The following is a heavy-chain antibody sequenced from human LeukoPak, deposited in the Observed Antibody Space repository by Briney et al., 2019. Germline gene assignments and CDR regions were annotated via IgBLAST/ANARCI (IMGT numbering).Heavy chain of an antibody. V-gene: IGHV3-33*01. CDR3: ARDLSYYDFWSGYWAFDY. J-gene: IGHJ4*02. CDR2: IWYDGSNK. D-gene: IGHD3-3*01. CDR1: GFTFSSYG. Sequence: GGSLRLSCAASGFTFSSYGMHWVRQAPGKGLEWVAVIWYDGSNKYYADSVKGRFTISRDNSENTLYLQMNSLRAEDTAVYYCARDLSYYDFWSGYWAFDYWGQGTLVTVSS.